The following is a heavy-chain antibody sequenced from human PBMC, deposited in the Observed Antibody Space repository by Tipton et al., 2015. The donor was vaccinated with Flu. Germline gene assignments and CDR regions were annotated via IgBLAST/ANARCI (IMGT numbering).Heavy chain of an antibody. CDR1: GDSVSSNSAA. D-gene: IGHD3-3*01. J-gene: IGHJ5*02. CDR3: ARGISDFWSGSHNWFDP. Sequence: GLVKPSQTLSLTCAISGDSVSSNSAAWNWIRQSPSRGLEWLGRTYYRSKWYNDYAVSVKSRITINPDTSKNQFSLQLNSVTPEDTAVYYCARGISDFWSGSHNWFDPWGQGTLVTVSS. V-gene: IGHV6-1*01. CDR2: TYYRSKWYN.